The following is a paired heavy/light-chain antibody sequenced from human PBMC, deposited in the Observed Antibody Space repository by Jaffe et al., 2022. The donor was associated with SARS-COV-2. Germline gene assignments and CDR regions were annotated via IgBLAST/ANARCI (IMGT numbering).Light chain of an antibody. CDR2: DVS. Sequence: QSALTQPASVSGSPGQSITISCTGTSSDVGGYNYVSWYQQHPGKVPKLMIYDVSSRPSGVSNRFSGSKSGNTASLTISGLQAEDEADYYCGSYTSSDTDVFGTGTKVTVL. CDR1: SSDVGGYNY. V-gene: IGLV2-14*01. CDR3: GSYTSSDTDV. J-gene: IGLJ1*01.
Heavy chain of an antibody. CDR3: ARRSGRSDDY. D-gene: IGHD6-25*01. CDR1: GYTFTTYA. J-gene: IGHJ4*02. V-gene: IGHV1-3*04. Sequence: QVQLVQSGAEVKEPGASVKISCKASGYTFTTYALHWVRQAPGQGLEWMGWINTGNGNTRYSQKFQGRVTITRDTFASTGYMELSSLRSEDTAVYYCARRSGRSDDYWGQGTLVTVSS. CDR2: INTGNGNT.